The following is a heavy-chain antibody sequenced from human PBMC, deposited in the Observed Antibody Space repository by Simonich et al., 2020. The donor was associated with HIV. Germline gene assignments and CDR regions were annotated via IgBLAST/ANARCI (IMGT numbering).Heavy chain of an antibody. CDR3: ARQGGAIGLGY. CDR2: IYYSGNT. CDR1: GGSISSSRYY. D-gene: IGHD7-27*01. J-gene: IGHJ4*02. V-gene: IGHV4-39*01. Sequence: QLQLQESGPGLVKPSETLSLTCTVSGGSISSSRYYWGWIRQPPGKGLGWIGSIYYSGNTYYNPSLKSRLTISVDTSKNQFSLKLSSVTAADTAVYYCARQGGAIGLGYWGQGTLVTVSS.